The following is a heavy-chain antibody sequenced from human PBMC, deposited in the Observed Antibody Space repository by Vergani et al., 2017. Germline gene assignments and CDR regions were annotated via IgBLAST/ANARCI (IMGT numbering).Heavy chain of an antibody. V-gene: IGHV3-21*01. Sequence: EVQLVESGGGLVKPGESSSLSCVASGFTFGSYSMIWVRQAPGKGLEWVSSIRSGSSYIYYADSVKGRFTISRDNAKNSLYLQMNSLRAEDTAVYYCARDLTRYSTASRRYFDYWGQGTLVTVSS. CDR2: IRSGSSYI. CDR1: GFTFGSYS. D-gene: IGHD5-12*01. CDR3: ARDLTRYSTASRRYFDY. J-gene: IGHJ4*02.